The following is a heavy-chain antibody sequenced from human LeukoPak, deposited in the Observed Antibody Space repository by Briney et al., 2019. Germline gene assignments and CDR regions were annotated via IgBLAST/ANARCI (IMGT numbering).Heavy chain of an antibody. CDR3: ARGLYYDILTGYPYYFDY. CDR1: GYTFTTYG. J-gene: IGHJ4*02. Sequence: ASVKVSCKASGYTFTTYGISWVRQAPGQGLEWMGWISAYNGNTNYAQKLQGRVTMTTDTSTSTAYMELRSLRSDDTAVYYCARGLYYDILTGYPYYFDYRGQGTLVTVSS. D-gene: IGHD3-9*01. V-gene: IGHV1-18*01. CDR2: ISAYNGNT.